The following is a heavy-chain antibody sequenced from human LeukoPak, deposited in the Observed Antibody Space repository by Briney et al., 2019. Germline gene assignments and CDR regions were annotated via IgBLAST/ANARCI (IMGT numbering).Heavy chain of an antibody. J-gene: IGHJ5*02. CDR1: GFTFSNYA. Sequence: GGSLRLSCAASGFTFSNYAMSWVRQAPGKGLEWVAVIWYDGSNKYYADSVKGRFTISRDNSKNTLYLQMNSLRAEDTAVYYCARRYCSGGSCYSFRGDWFDPWGQGTLVTVSS. CDR3: ARRYCSGGSCYSFRGDWFDP. V-gene: IGHV3-33*08. D-gene: IGHD2-15*01. CDR2: IWYDGSNK.